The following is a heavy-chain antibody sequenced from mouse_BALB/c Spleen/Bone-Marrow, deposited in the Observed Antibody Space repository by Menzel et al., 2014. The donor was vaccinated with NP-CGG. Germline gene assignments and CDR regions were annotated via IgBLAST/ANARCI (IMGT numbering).Heavy chain of an antibody. D-gene: IGHD1-1*01. Sequence: EVKVEESGPGLVKPSQSLSLTCSVTGYSITSAYYWNWIRQFPGNKLEWMGYISFDGSNYYNPSLKNRISITRDTSKSQFFLRLNSVTTEDTATYYCARGGYGSSYDAMDYWGQGTSVTVSS. CDR3: ARGGYGSSYDAMDY. CDR2: ISFDGSN. CDR1: GYSITSAYY. J-gene: IGHJ4*01. V-gene: IGHV3-6*02.